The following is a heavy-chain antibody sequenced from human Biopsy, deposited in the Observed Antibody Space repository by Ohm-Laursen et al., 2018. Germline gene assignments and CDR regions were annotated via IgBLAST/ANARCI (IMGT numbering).Heavy chain of an antibody. CDR3: AADINVWNVNY. CDR2: FAPENGRI. Sequence: GASVKVSCKVSGCTLNELSMHWVRQAPGQGLEWMGGFAPENGRIVYSQKFQGRVTMTEDTSTSTAYMEVWRLRSDDTAVYYCAADINVWNVNYWGQGTQVIVSS. D-gene: IGHD1-1*01. CDR1: GCTLNELS. V-gene: IGHV1-24*01. J-gene: IGHJ4*02.